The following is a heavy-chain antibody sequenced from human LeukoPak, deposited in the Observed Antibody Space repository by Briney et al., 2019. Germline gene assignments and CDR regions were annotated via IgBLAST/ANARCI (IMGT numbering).Heavy chain of an antibody. CDR2: ISYDGSNK. D-gene: IGHD2-8*02. J-gene: IGHJ4*02. CDR3: ARESQNTDAENDY. Sequence: PGRSLRLSCAASGFTFSSYAMHRVRQAPGKGLEWVAVISYDGSNKYYADSVKGRFTISRDNAKNTLYLQMNSLRAEDTAVYYCARESQNTDAENDYWGQGTLVTVSS. V-gene: IGHV3-30-3*01. CDR1: GFTFSSYA.